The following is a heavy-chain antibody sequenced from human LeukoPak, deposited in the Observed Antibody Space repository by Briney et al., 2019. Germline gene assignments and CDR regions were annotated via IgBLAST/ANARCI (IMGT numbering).Heavy chain of an antibody. CDR2: FNGNGGGT. D-gene: IGHD5-24*01. J-gene: IGHJ4*02. V-gene: IGHV1-2*02. CDR1: GHNLSVYH. CDR3: ARDPLDGNFYFVY. Sequence: ASVKVSCKTTGHNLSVYHVHWVRQAPGQGLEWKGWFNGNGGGTKYAQKFQGRVTMTRDTSIDTDYMELTSLISDDTALYYCARDPLDGNFYFVYWGQGTLVTVAS.